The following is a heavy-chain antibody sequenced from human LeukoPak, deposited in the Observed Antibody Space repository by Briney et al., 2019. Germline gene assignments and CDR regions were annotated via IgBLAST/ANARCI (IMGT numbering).Heavy chain of an antibody. D-gene: IGHD4-11*01. CDR2: IWYDGSNK. CDR3: ARVQYSNLEGGYYYGMDV. Sequence: GRSLRLSCAASGFTFSSYGMHWVRQAPGKGLEWVAVIWYDGSNKYYADSVKGRFTISRDNSKNTLYLQMNSLRAEDTAVYYCARVQYSNLEGGYYYGMDVWGQGTTVTVSS. CDR1: GFTFSSYG. J-gene: IGHJ6*02. V-gene: IGHV3-33*01.